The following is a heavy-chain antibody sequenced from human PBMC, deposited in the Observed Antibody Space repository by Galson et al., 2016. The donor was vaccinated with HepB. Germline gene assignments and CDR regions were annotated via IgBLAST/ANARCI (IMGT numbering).Heavy chain of an antibody. CDR3: AKFFSFYYADY. Sequence: SLRLSCAASGFTFSSNAMSWVRQAPGKGLEWVSTISGSGATPYYADSVKGRFTVSRDNSKNTLFLQMNNLTADDTAIYFCAKFFSFYYADYWGQGALVTFSS. CDR2: ISGSGATP. J-gene: IGHJ4*02. V-gene: IGHV3-23*01. D-gene: IGHD1-26*01. CDR1: GFTFSSNA.